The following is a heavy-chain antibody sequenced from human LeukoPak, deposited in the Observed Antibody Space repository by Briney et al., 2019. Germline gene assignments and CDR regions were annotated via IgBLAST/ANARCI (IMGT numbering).Heavy chain of an antibody. Sequence: GRSLRLSCAASGFTFSSYGMHWVRQAPGKGLEWVSAISGSGGSTYYADSVKGRFTISRDNSKNTLYLQMNSLRAEDTAVYYCAKVRLFYFDYWGQGTLVTVSS. CDR1: GFTFSSYG. J-gene: IGHJ4*02. CDR2: ISGSGGST. CDR3: AKVRLFYFDY. V-gene: IGHV3-23*01.